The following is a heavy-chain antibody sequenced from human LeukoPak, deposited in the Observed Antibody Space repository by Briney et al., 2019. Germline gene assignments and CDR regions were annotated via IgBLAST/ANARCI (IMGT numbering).Heavy chain of an antibody. CDR2: IIPIFGTA. D-gene: IGHD3-16*01. CDR1: GGSFSRYA. CDR3: ASRTAVTTFRGDY. Sequence: SVKVSCKASGGSFSRYAIRWVRQAAGQGLEWMGGIIPIFGTANHAQKFQGRVTITTDESTSTAYMELISLRSEDTAVYYCASRTAVTTFRGDYWRQATLVTVSS. J-gene: IGHJ4*02. V-gene: IGHV1-69*05.